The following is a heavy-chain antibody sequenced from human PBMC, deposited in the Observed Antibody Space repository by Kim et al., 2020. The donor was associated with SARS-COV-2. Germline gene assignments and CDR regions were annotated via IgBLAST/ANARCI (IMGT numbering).Heavy chain of an antibody. J-gene: IGHJ6*02. CDR1: GGSFSGYD. CDR3: ARGATEYCSGGSCYYYGMDV. V-gene: IGHV4-34*01. D-gene: IGHD2-15*01. Sequence: SETLSLTCAVYGGSFSGYDWSWIRQPPGKGLEWIGEINHSGSTNYNASLKSRVTISVDTSKNQFSLKLSSVTAADTAVYYCARGATEYCSGGSCYYYGMDVWGQGTTVTVSS. CDR2: INHSGST.